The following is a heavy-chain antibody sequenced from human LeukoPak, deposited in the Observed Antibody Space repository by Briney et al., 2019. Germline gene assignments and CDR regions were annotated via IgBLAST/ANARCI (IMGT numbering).Heavy chain of an antibody. J-gene: IGHJ4*02. D-gene: IGHD3-3*01. Sequence: GASVKVSCKASGYTFTGYYMHWVRQAPGQGLEWMGWINPNSGGTNYAQKFQGRVTMTRDTSISTAYMELSSLRSEDTAVYYCASLTYYDFWSGYYTWNYFDYWGQGTLVTVSS. CDR1: GYTFTGYY. CDR3: ASLTYYDFWSGYYTWNYFDY. V-gene: IGHV1-2*02. CDR2: INPNSGGT.